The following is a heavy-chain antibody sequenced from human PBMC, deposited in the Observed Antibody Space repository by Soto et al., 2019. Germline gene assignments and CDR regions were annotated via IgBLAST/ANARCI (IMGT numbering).Heavy chain of an antibody. CDR2: ISYSGTT. Sequence: QVQLQESGPRLVKPSQTLSLTCTVSGGSISSDDYYWSWIRQPPGKGPEWVGYISYSGTTDYNPSLKSGIAISLDPPKSQFSLQWSSGTAADTAVYFCARWSGVGVAGMDVWGQGTTVTVSS. CDR3: ARWSGVGVAGMDV. V-gene: IGHV4-30-4*01. CDR1: GGSISSDDYY. J-gene: IGHJ6*02. D-gene: IGHD3-10*01.